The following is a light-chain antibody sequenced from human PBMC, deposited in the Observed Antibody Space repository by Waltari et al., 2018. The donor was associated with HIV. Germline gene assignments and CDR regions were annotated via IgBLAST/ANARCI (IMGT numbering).Light chain of an antibody. V-gene: IGKV3-20*01. CDR3: QQYGGSPLYT. CDR1: ERLGSSD. J-gene: IGKJ2*01. CDR2: GSA. Sequence: RATERLGSSDLGWYQQKPDRAPRRLMTGSATRAAGIPDRCIGSGSAAEFTHTISRLEPEDFAVYYCQQYGGSPLYTFGQGTKLEIK.